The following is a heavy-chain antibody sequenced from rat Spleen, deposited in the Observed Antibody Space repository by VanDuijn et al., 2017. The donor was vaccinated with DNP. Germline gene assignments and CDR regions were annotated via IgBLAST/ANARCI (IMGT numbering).Heavy chain of an antibody. D-gene: IGHD1-11*01. Sequence: EVRLVESGGGLVQPGRSLKLSCAASGSPFSDYYMAWVRQAPTKGLELVAYISYFGDNTYSGDSVKGRFTISRDNAKSTLYLQMNSLRSEDMATYYCARHGRRVFDYWGQGVMVTVSS. V-gene: IGHV5-22*01. CDR2: ISYFGDNT. CDR3: ARHGRRVFDY. J-gene: IGHJ2*01. CDR1: GSPFSDYY.